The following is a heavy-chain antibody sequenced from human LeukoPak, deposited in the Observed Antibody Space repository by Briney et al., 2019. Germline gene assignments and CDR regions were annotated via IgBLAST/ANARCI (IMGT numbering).Heavy chain of an antibody. D-gene: IGHD3-10*01. V-gene: IGHV1-2*02. CDR2: INPKSGDT. J-gene: IGHJ5*02. Sequence: ASVKVSCKASGYTPTDDYIHTGRQAPGQGPECMGWINPKSGDTRYIQKFQGRVSMTRDTSIATAFMALTSLGHDDTAIYYCAREFPSLWGRGTPNLKLQRETYFHPWGQGTMVTVSS. CDR1: GYTPTDDY. CDR3: AREFPSLWGRGTPNLKLQRETYFHP.